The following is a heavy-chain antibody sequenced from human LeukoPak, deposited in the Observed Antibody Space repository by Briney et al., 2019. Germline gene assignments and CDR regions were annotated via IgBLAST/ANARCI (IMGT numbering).Heavy chain of an antibody. CDR2: INWNAGNT. V-gene: IGHV3-20*04. J-gene: IGHJ4*02. D-gene: IGHD5-12*01. CDR3: VRDPSWGSRGDSYFDY. CDR1: GFTFDDYG. Sequence: GGSLRLSCEASGFTFDDYGMSWVRQAPGKGLEWVSGINWNAGNTGYADSVKGRFTISRDNAKNSLYLQMNSLRAEDTALYYCVRDPSWGSRGDSYFDYWGQGTLVTVSS.